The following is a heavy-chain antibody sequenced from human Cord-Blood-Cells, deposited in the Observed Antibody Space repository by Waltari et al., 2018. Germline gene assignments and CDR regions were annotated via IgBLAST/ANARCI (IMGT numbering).Heavy chain of an antibody. CDR1: GGSISSSRYY. CDR3: ASRLIYGDYVGPDY. CDR2: IYYSGST. V-gene: IGHV4-39*01. D-gene: IGHD4-17*01. Sequence: QLQLQESGPGLVQPSETLSLTCTVSGGSISSSRYYWGWIRQPPGKGLEWIGSIYYSGSTDYNPSLKSRVTISVDTSKNQFSLKLSSVTAADTAVYYCASRLIYGDYVGPDYWGQGTLVTVSS. J-gene: IGHJ4*02.